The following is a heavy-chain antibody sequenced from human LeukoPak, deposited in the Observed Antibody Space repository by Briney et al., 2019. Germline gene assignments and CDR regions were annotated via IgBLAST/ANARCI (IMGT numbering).Heavy chain of an antibody. CDR1: GGSINNYY. CDR3: ARDSAPGVGAGA. Sequence: SETLSLTCTVSGGSINNYYWSWIRQPAGKGLEWIGRIYTSGSTNYNPSLKSRVTMSVDTSKNQLSLKLTSVTAADTAVYYCARDSAPGVGAGAWGQGTLVAVSS. V-gene: IGHV4-4*07. J-gene: IGHJ5*02. CDR2: IYTSGST. D-gene: IGHD1-26*01.